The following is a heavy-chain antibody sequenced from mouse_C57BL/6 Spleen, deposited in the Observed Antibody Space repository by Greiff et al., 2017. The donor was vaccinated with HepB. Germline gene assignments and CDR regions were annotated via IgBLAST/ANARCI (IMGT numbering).Heavy chain of an antibody. CDR3: ARRGYYDYDVEYFDV. CDR2: ISNGGGST. D-gene: IGHD2-4*01. CDR1: GFTFSDYY. V-gene: IGHV5-12*01. Sequence: EVQLVESGGGLVQPGGSLKLSCAASGFTFSDYYMYWVRQTPEKRLEWVAYISNGGGSTYYPDTVKGRFTISRDNAKNTLYLQMSRLKSEDTAMYYCARRGYYDYDVEYFDVWGTGTTVTVSS. J-gene: IGHJ1*03.